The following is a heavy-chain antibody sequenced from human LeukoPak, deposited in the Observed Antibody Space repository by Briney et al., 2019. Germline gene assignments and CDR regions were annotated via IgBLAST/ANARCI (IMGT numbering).Heavy chain of an antibody. V-gene: IGHV4-34*01. D-gene: IGHD3-22*01. Sequence: PSETLSLTCAVYGGSFSGYYWSWIRQPPGKGLEWIGEINHSGSTNYNPSLKSRVTISVDTSKNQFSLKLSSVTAADTAVYYCARATHYYDSSGYAHWGQGTLVTVSS. J-gene: IGHJ4*02. CDR2: INHSGST. CDR3: ARATHYYDSSGYAH. CDR1: GGSFSGYY.